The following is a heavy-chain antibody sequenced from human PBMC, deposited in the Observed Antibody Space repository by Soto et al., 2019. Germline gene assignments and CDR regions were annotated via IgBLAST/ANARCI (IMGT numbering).Heavy chain of an antibody. CDR1: GGSVSSGSYY. CDR2: IYYSGST. J-gene: IGHJ6*02. V-gene: IGHV4-61*01. D-gene: IGHD6-13*01. Sequence: WETLSLTCTVSGGSVSSGSYYWSWIRQPPGKGLEWIGYIYYSGSTNYNPSLKSRVTISVDTSKNQFSLKLSSVTAADTAVYYCARDRGVRGYSSSYYYYGMDVWGQGTTVTVSS. CDR3: ARDRGVRGYSSSYYYYGMDV.